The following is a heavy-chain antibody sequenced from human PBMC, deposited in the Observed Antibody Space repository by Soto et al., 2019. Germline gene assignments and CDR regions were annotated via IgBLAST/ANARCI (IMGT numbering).Heavy chain of an antibody. V-gene: IGHV1-3*01. CDR3: ASIPMTTVSLGMDV. J-gene: IGHJ6*01. CDR2: INAGNGNT. CDR1: GYTFTSYA. D-gene: IGHD4-4*01. Sequence: APVKVSCKASGYTFTSYAMHWVRQAPGQRLEWMGWINAGNGNTKYSQKFQGRVTITRDTSASTAYMELSSLRSEDTAVYYCASIPMTTVSLGMDVWGHVTTVTVSS.